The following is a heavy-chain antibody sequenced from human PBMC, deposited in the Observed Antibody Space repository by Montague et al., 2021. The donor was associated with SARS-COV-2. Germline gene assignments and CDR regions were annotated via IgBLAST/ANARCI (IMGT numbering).Heavy chain of an antibody. CDR3: AREGGLRYFDWLFRSDYYYYGMDV. Sequence: TLSLTCTVSGGSISSGGYYWSWIRQHPGKGLEWIGYIYYSGSTYYNPSLKSRVTISIDTSKNQFSLKLSSVTAADTAVYYCAREGGLRYFDWLFRSDYYYYGMDVWGQGTTVTVSS. CDR1: GGSISSGGYY. V-gene: IGHV4-31*03. CDR2: IYYSGST. J-gene: IGHJ6*02. D-gene: IGHD3-9*01.